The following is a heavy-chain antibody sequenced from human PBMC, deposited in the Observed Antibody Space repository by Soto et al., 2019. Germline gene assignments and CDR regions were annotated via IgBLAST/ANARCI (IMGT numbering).Heavy chain of an antibody. V-gene: IGHV1-69*13. J-gene: IGHJ4*02. CDR3: ARDHRAITMVRGVPLYYFDY. D-gene: IGHD3-10*01. CDR2: IIPIFGTA. Sequence: SVKVSCKASGGTFSSYAISWVRQAPGQGLEWMGGIIPIFGTANYAQKFQGRGTITADESTSTAYMELSSLRSEDTAVYYCARDHRAITMVRGVPLYYFDYWGQGTLVTVSS. CDR1: GGTFSSYA.